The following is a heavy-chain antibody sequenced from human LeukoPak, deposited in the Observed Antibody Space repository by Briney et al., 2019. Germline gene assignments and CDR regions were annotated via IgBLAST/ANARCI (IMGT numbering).Heavy chain of an antibody. CDR1: GDTFTGYY. D-gene: IGHD1-26*01. V-gene: IGHV1-2*02. J-gene: IGHJ3*01. Sequence: PGASVKVSCRASGDTFTGYYMHWVRQAPGQGLEWMGWINPNSGGTNYDQTFLGRVTITRDTTISTAFLVLSKLGSDATAVYYCSRLPPRWGKVGATWSGWGQGTMVTVSS. CDR3: SRLPPRWGKVGATWSG. CDR2: INPNSGGT.